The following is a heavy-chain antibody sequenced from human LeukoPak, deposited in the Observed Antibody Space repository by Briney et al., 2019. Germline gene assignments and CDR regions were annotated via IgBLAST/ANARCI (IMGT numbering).Heavy chain of an antibody. D-gene: IGHD3-22*01. J-gene: IGHJ4*02. CDR3: ARDRALGPMSSPPFDY. CDR2: IYYSGST. Sequence: SETLSLTCTVSGGSISSSSYYWGWIRQPPGKGLEWIGSIYYSGSTYYTPSLKSRVTISVDASKNQSSLKLSSVTAADTAVYYCARDRALGPMSSPPFDYWGQGTLVTVSS. CDR1: GGSISSSSYY. V-gene: IGHV4-39*07.